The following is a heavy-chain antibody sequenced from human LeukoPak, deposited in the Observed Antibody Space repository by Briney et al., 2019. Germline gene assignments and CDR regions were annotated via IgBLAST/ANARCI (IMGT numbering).Heavy chain of an antibody. J-gene: IGHJ5*02. CDR1: GGSISSSSYY. V-gene: IGHV4-39*01. CDR3: ASLGAGNWFDP. D-gene: IGHD3-16*01. CDR2: IYYSGST. Sequence: SETLSLTCTVSGGSISSSSYYWGWIRQPPGKGLEWIGSIYYSGSTYYNPSLKRRVTISVDTSKNQFSLKLSSVTAADTAVYYCASLGAGNWFDPWGQGALVTVSS.